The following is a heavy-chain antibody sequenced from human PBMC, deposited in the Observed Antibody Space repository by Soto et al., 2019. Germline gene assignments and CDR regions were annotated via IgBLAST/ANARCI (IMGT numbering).Heavy chain of an antibody. CDR2: MNPNSGNT. Sequence: ASVKVSCKASGYTFTSYDINWVRQATGQGLEWMGWMNPNSGNTGYAQKFQGRVTVTRNTSISTAYMELSSLRSEDTAVYYCARGLVVPPQYYYYYGMDVWGQGTTVTVSS. J-gene: IGHJ6*02. V-gene: IGHV1-8*01. CDR3: ARGLVVPPQYYYYYGMDV. CDR1: GYTFTSYD. D-gene: IGHD2-8*02.